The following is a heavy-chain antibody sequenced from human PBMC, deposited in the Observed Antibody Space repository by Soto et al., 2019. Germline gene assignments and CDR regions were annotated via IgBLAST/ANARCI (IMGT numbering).Heavy chain of an antibody. Sequence: GELQQWGTGLLKPSETLSLNCSVYGGSSRAYHWSWIRQSPGEGLEWIGEFSYSGSLNYNPSLKGRVAVSLDTSTNHVYLTMTSVTDSDTAVYFCAGGPRYWSFALWGRGTLVTVS. D-gene: IGHD1-20*01. CDR1: GGSSRAYH. CDR2: FSYSGSL. V-gene: IGHV4-34*01. J-gene: IGHJ2*01. CDR3: AGGPRYWSFAL.